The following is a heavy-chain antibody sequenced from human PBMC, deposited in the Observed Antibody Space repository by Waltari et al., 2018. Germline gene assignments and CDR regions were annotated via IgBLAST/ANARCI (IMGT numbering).Heavy chain of an antibody. D-gene: IGHD4-17*01. V-gene: IGHV1-69*02. CDR3: ARVATVTTGCYYGMDV. CDR2: SLPILSIA. Sequence: QVQLVQSGAEVKKPGSSVKVSCKASGGTFSSYTISWVRQAPGQGLEWMGRSLPILSIANHAQKFQVRYTITADKSTSTAYMELSSLRSEDTAVYYCARVATVTTGCYYGMDVWGQGTTVTVSS. J-gene: IGHJ6*02. CDR1: GGTFSSYT.